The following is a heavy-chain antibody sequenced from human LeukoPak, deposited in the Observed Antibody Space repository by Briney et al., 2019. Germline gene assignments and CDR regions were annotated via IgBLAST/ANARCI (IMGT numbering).Heavy chain of an antibody. D-gene: IGHD1-1*01. J-gene: IGHJ5*02. CDR2: ISYDGSNK. CDR3: ARDRGGSGTSADWFDP. Sequence: PGGSLRLSCAASGFTFSSYAMHWVCQAPGKGLEWVAVISYDGSNKYYADSVKGRFTISRDNSKNTLYLQMNSLRAEDTAVYYCARDRGGSGTSADWFDPWGQGTLVTVSS. V-gene: IGHV3-30-3*01. CDR1: GFTFSSYA.